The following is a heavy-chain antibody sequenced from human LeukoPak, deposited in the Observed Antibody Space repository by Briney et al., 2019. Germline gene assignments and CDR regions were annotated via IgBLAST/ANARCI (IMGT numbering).Heavy chain of an antibody. CDR3: VKLYDILTGTASPVDY. J-gene: IGHJ4*02. CDR1: GCTYSSSD. D-gene: IGHD3-9*01. Sequence: GGPLTLSCPAPGCTYSSSDMHWIRNAPGQGLQHISDISSNGGNTYYADSVKGRFTISRDNSKNTLYLQMSSLRAEDTAVYYCVKLYDILTGTASPVDYWGQGTLVTVSS. V-gene: IGHV3-64D*06. CDR2: ISSNGGNT.